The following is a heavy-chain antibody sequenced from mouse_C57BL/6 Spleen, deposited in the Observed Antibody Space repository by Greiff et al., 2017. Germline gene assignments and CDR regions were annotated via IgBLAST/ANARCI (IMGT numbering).Heavy chain of an antibody. J-gene: IGHJ1*03. Sequence: QVQLQQPGAELVMPGASVKLSCKASGYTFTSYWMHWVKQRPGQGLEWIGEIDPSDSYTNYNQKFKGKSTLTVDKSSSTAYLQLSSLTSEDSAVYYCARSRLLKRYFDVWGTGTTVTVSS. CDR1: GYTFTSYW. D-gene: IGHD1-1*01. CDR3: ARSRLLKRYFDV. V-gene: IGHV1-69*01. CDR2: IDPSDSYT.